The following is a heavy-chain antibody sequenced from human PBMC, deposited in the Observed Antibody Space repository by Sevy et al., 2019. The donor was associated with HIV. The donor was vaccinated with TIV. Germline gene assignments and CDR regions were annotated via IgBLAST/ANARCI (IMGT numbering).Heavy chain of an antibody. CDR2: IRSKAYGGTK. Sequence: GGSLRLSCTASGFTFGDYAMSWFRQAPGKGLEWVGFIRSKAYGGTKEYAASVKGRFTISRDNSKSNAYLQRNSLKTEYTAVYYCTREALKGSSRDYWGQGTLVTVSS. J-gene: IGHJ4*02. D-gene: IGHD1-26*01. CDR3: TREALKGSSRDY. V-gene: IGHV3-49*03. CDR1: GFTFGDYA.